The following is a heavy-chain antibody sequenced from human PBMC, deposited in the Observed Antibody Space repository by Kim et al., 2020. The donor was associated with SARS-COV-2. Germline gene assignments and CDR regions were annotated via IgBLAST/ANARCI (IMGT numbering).Heavy chain of an antibody. CDR2: ISSSSSYI. V-gene: IGHV3-21*01. CDR1: GFTFSSYS. Sequence: GGSLRLSCAASGFTFSSYSMNWVRQAPGKGLEWVSSISSSSSYIYYAVSVKGRFIISRDNAKNSLYLQMNSLRAEDTAVYYCAREGGGSSGWSWFDPWGQGTLVTVSS. D-gene: IGHD6-19*01. J-gene: IGHJ5*02. CDR3: AREGGGSSGWSWFDP.